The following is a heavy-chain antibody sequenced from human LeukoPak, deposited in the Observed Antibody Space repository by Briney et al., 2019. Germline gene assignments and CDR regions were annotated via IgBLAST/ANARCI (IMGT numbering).Heavy chain of an antibody. Sequence: PSQTLSLTCTVSSGSISSGDYYWSWIRQPPGKGLEWIGYIYYSGSTNYNPSLKSRVTISLDTSKNQISLKLSSVTAADTAVYYCARGLDPTSYYFDYWGQGTLVTVSS. CDR2: IYYSGST. CDR3: ARGLDPTSYYFDY. D-gene: IGHD6-6*01. V-gene: IGHV4-61*08. J-gene: IGHJ4*02. CDR1: SGSISSGDYY.